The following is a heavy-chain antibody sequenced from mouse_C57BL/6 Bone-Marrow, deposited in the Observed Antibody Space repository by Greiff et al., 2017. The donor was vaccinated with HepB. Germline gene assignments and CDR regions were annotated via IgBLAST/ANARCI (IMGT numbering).Heavy chain of an antibody. CDR1: GYSFTGYY. Sequence: EVKLQQSGPELVKPRASVKISCKASGYSFTGYYMNWVKQSPEKSLEWIGEINPSTGGTTYNQKFKAKATLTVDKSSSTAYMQLKSLTSEDSAVYYCARRRLLREFAYWGQGTLVTVSA. CDR2: INPSTGGT. V-gene: IGHV1-42*01. J-gene: IGHJ3*01. D-gene: IGHD2-3*01. CDR3: ARRRLLREFAY.